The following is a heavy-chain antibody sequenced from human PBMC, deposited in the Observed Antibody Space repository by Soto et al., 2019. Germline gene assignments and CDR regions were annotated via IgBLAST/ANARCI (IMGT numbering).Heavy chain of an antibody. Sequence: EVQLLESGGGLVQPGGSLRLSCAASRFTFSTYVMTWVRQAPGKGLEGVSAISRSGDSTYYADSVKGRFTISRDNSKNTLYVQMNSLRAEDTAVYYCAKGAFAGYYYYGMDVWGQGTTVTVSS. CDR1: RFTFSTYV. CDR2: ISRSGDST. V-gene: IGHV3-23*01. CDR3: AKGAFAGYYYYGMDV. J-gene: IGHJ6*02. D-gene: IGHD3-16*01.